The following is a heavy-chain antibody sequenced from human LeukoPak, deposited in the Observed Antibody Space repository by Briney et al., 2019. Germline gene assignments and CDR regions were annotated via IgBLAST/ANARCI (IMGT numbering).Heavy chain of an antibody. Sequence: SETLSLTCTVSGGSISSSSYYWGWIRQPPGKGLERIGSIYYSGSTYYNPSLKSRVTISVDTSKNQFSLKLSSVTAADTAVYYCARLPDILTGYSNSIKNDYWGQGTLVTVSS. CDR2: IYYSGST. D-gene: IGHD3-9*01. CDR3: ARLPDILTGYSNSIKNDY. J-gene: IGHJ4*02. CDR1: GGSISSSSYY. V-gene: IGHV4-39*01.